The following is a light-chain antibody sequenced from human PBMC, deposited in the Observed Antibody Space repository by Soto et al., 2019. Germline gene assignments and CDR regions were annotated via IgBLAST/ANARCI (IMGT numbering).Light chain of an antibody. CDR2: EVA. J-gene: IGLJ1*01. CDR1: SSDVGSYNL. CDR3: CSYAGSTTFL. V-gene: IGLV2-23*02. Sequence: QSVLTQPASVSGSPGQSITISCTGNSSDVGSYNLVSWYQHHPGKAPKLIISEVAKRPSVVSDRISGSKSGNTASLTISGLQAEDEADYYCCSYAGSTTFLFGTGTKLNVL.